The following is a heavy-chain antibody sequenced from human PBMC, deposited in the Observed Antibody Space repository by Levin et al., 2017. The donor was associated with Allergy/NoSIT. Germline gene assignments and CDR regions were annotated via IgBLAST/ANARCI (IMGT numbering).Heavy chain of an antibody. J-gene: IGHJ2*01. D-gene: IGHD3-10*01. CDR1: GYSFPAYW. Sequence: GESLKISCQGSGYSFPAYWISWVRQMPGEGLEWMGIIYPGNSDTRYSPSFQGQVTISADKSINTAYLQWSSLKASATALYFGARGFSYDWHFDVWGRGTLVTVSS. V-gene: IGHV5-51*01. CDR2: IYPGNSDT. CDR3: ARGFSYDWHFDV.